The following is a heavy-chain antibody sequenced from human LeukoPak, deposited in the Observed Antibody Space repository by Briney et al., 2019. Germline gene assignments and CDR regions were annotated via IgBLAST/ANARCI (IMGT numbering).Heavy chain of an antibody. D-gene: IGHD6-13*01. J-gene: IGHJ6*02. V-gene: IGHV1-8*01. CDR1: GYTFTSYD. CDR2: MNPNSGNT. Sequence: ASVKVSCKASGYTFTSYDINWVRQATGQGLEWMGWMNPNSGNTGYAQEFQGRVTMTRNTSISTAYMELSSLRSEDTAVYYCARLGSWYYYYYGMDVWGQGTTVTVSS. CDR3: ARLGSWYYYYYGMDV.